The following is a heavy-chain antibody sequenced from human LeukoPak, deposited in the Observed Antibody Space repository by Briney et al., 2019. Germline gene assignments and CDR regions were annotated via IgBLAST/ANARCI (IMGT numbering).Heavy chain of an antibody. CDR3: ARGRHKIYCSGGSCPEYYFDY. Sequence: ASVKVSCKASGYTFTSYGISWVRQAPGQGLEWMGWISAYNGSTNYAQKLQGRVTMTTDTSTSTAYMELRSLRSDDTAVYYCARGRHKIYCSGGSCPEYYFDYWGQGTLVTVSS. D-gene: IGHD2-15*01. CDR1: GYTFTSYG. J-gene: IGHJ4*02. CDR2: ISAYNGST. V-gene: IGHV1-18*01.